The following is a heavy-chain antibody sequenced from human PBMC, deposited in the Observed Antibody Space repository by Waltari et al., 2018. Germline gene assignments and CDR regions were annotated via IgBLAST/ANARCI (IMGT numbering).Heavy chain of an antibody. Sequence: EVQLVESGGGLVQPGGSLRLPCAASGFTFSSYWMSWVRQARGKGLEWVTKRKQDGSEKNYVDSVKGRFTISRDNAKNSLYLQMNSLRVEDTAVYYCASTYDSWSGSLRFDPWGQGTLVTVSS. CDR3: ASTYDSWSGSLRFDP. CDR1: GFTFSSYW. CDR2: RKQDGSEK. J-gene: IGHJ5*02. V-gene: IGHV3-7*03. D-gene: IGHD3-3*01.